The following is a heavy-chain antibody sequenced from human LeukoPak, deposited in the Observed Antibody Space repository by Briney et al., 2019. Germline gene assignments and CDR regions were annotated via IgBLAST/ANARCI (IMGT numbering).Heavy chain of an antibody. CDR1: GFTFSTYA. CDR3: AKRSGFVVGATSVDY. V-gene: IGHV3-23*01. CDR2: ICGSGDST. J-gene: IGHJ4*02. Sequence: GGSLRLSCAASGFTFSTYAMTWVRQAPGKGLEWVSAICGSGDSTYYADSVKGRFTISRDNSKNTLYLQMNSLRAEDTAVYYCAKRSGFVVGATSVDYWGQGTLVTVSS. D-gene: IGHD1-26*01.